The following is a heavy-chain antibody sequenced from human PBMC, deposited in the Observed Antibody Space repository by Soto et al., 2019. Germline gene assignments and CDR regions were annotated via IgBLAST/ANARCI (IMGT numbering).Heavy chain of an antibody. Sequence: SETLSLTCTVSGGSISSGGYYWSWIRQHPGKGLEWIGYIYYSGSTYYNPSLKSRVTISVDTSKNQFSLKLSSVTAADTAVYYCARGLVPAAMAAYYYGMDVWGPGTTVTVSS. CDR2: IYYSGST. J-gene: IGHJ6*02. D-gene: IGHD2-2*01. V-gene: IGHV4-31*03. CDR3: ARGLVPAAMAAYYYGMDV. CDR1: GGSISSGGYY.